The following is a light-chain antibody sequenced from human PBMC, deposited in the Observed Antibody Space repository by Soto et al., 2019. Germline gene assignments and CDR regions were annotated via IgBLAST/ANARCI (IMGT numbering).Light chain of an antibody. CDR3: PRYVDAPKT. V-gene: IGKV1-27*01. J-gene: IGKJ2*01. CDR2: AAS. CDR1: QGISNY. Sequence: DIQMTQSPSSLSASVGDRVTITCRASQGISNYLAWYQQKPGKVPKLLIYAASTLQSGVPSRFIGSGSGTDFTLTIRSLQPEDAATYYCPRYVDAPKTFGQGTKVEIK.